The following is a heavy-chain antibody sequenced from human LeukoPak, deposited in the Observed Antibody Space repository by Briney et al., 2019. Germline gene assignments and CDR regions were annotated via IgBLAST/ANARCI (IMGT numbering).Heavy chain of an antibody. CDR2: IYPGDSDT. V-gene: IGHV5-51*01. J-gene: IGHJ4*02. CDR3: ARQVDGYITPFDF. Sequence: GESLKISCNGSGYSFTSYWIGWVRQMPGKGLEWMGIIYPGDSDTRYSPSFQGQVTISADKSISTAYLQWSSLKASDTAMYYCARQVDGYITPFDFWGQGTLVTVSS. CDR1: GYSFTSYW. D-gene: IGHD5-24*01.